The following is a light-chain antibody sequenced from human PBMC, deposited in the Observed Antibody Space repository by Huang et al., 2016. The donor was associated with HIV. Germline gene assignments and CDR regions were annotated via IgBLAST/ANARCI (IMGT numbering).Light chain of an antibody. Sequence: EIVLTQSPATLSLSPGGRATLSCRASQNISSFLACYQQGAGKAPRLIIYGASNRATCIPARFSGSGSGTDFTLTINNLEPGDFAVYYCQQRFTFGPGTKVDIK. CDR3: QQRFT. CDR1: QNISSF. V-gene: IGKV3-11*01. CDR2: GAS. J-gene: IGKJ3*01.